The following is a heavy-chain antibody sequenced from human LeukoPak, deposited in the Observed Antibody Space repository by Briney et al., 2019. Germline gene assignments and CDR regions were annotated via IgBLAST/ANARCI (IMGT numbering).Heavy chain of an antibody. D-gene: IGHD2-2*03. CDR2: INPSGGST. V-gene: IGHV1-46*01. J-gene: IGHJ4*02. Sequence: GASVKVSCKASGYTFTSYYMHWVRRAPGQGLEWMGIINPSGGSTSYAQKFQGRVTMTRDMSTSTVYMELSSLRSEDTAVYYCAIIAGYCSSTSCSKFDYWGQGTLVTVSS. CDR3: AIIAGYCSSTSCSKFDY. CDR1: GYTFTSYY.